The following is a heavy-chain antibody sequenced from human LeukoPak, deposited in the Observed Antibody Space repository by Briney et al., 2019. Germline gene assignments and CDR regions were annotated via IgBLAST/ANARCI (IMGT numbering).Heavy chain of an antibody. J-gene: IGHJ4*02. D-gene: IGHD3-22*01. V-gene: IGHV3-48*03. Sequence: PGGSLRLSCAASGFTFSSYEMNWVRQAAGKGLEWVSYINGGGSTIYYADSVKGRFTISRDNAKNSLYLQMNSLRAEDTAVYYCARDAHYYDTSGYFRAPFDYWGQGTLVTVSS. CDR1: GFTFSSYE. CDR2: INGGGSTI. CDR3: ARDAHYYDTSGYFRAPFDY.